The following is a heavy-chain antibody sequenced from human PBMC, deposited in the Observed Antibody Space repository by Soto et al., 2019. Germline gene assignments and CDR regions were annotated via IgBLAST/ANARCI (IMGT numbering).Heavy chain of an antibody. D-gene: IGHD1-26*01. Sequence: PSETLSLTCTVSGSSISSYFWSWIRHPPGKELEWIAYISYSGLTHYSPSPESRATISVDTSKNQFSLKLTFMTATDTAVYCCGRQKTMGATFFESWGPGALVSVSS. V-gene: IGHV4-59*08. CDR2: ISYSGLT. CDR3: GRQKTMGATFFES. J-gene: IGHJ4*02. CDR1: GSSISSYF.